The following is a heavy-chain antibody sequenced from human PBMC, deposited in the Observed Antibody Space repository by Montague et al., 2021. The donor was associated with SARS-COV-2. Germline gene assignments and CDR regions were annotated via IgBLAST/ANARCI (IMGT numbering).Heavy chain of an antibody. D-gene: IGHD2-21*01. V-gene: IGHV4-59*12. J-gene: IGHJ3*01. CDR1: GASISSYY. CDR3: ARGGSKCGAGAFDL. CDR2: TSHDDYT. Sequence: SETLSFTCTVSGASISSYYWTWIRQPPGKGLEWIIYTSHDDYTTYNPPLKSRVTMSIDRSKSLLSLTMTSVTAADTAVYYCARGGSKCGAGAFDLWGQGTMVIVSS.